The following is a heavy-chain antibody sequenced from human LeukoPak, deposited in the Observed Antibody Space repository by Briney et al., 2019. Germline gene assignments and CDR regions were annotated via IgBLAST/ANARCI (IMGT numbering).Heavy chain of an antibody. CDR1: GVSISSYY. CDR3: ATGYSSTWYYFDY. V-gene: IGHV4-59*01. D-gene: IGHD6-13*01. Sequence: SETLSLTCTVSGVSISSYYWSWIRQPPGRGLEWIGYIYHSGSTNYNPSLKSRVTISVDTSKSQFSLKLSSVTAADTAVYYCATGYSSTWYYFDYWGQGTLVTVSS. J-gene: IGHJ4*02. CDR2: IYHSGST.